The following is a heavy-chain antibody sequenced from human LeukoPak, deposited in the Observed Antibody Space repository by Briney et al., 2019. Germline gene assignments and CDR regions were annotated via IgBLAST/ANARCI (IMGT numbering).Heavy chain of an antibody. J-gene: IGHJ4*02. V-gene: IGHV4-34*01. D-gene: IGHD5-12*01. CDR2: INHSGST. CDR1: GGSFSGYY. CDR3: ARDGYSGYYDY. Sequence: SETLSLTCAVYGGSFSGYYWSWIRQPPGEGLEWIGEINHSGSTNYNPSLKSRVTISVDTSKNQFSLKLSSVTAADTAVYYCARDGYSGYYDYWGQGTLVTVSS.